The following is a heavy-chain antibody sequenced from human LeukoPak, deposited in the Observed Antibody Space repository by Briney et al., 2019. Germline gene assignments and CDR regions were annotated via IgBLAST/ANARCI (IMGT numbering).Heavy chain of an antibody. D-gene: IGHD2-2*01. Sequence: SVEVSCKASGGTFSSYAISWVRQAPGQGLEWMGRIIPIFGTANYAQKFQGRVTITTDESTSTAYMELSSLRSEDTAVYYCARESLPAAINYYYYMDVWGKGTTVTVSS. V-gene: IGHV1-69*05. CDR1: GGTFSSYA. J-gene: IGHJ6*03. CDR3: ARESLPAAINYYYYMDV. CDR2: IIPIFGTA.